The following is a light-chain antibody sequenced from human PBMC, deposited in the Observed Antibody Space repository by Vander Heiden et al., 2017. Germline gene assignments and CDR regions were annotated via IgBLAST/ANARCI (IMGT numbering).Light chain of an antibody. J-gene: IGLJ1*01. CDR1: SSHIVSNT. CDR2: SNN. CDR3: AAWDDSLNGYV. Sequence: QSVLTQPHSASGTPGQRVTISCSGSSSHIVSNTVNWYQQLPGTAPKLLSSSNNQRPSGVPDRFSGSKSGTSASLAISGLQSEDKADYYGAAWDDSLNGYVFGTGTKVTVL. V-gene: IGLV1-44*01.